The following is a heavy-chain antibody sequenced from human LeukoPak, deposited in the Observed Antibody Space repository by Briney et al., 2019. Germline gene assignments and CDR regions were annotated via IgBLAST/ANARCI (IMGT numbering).Heavy chain of an antibody. CDR2: IKQDGSEK. Sequence: GGSLRLSRAASGFTFSSYWMSWVRQAPGKGLEWVANIKQDGSEKYYVDSVKGRFTISRDNAKNSLYLQMNSLRAEDTAVYYCARVSLEVVTAAPDAFDIWGQGTMVTVSS. D-gene: IGHD2-21*02. CDR3: ARVSLEVVTAAPDAFDI. CDR1: GFTFSSYW. V-gene: IGHV3-7*01. J-gene: IGHJ3*02.